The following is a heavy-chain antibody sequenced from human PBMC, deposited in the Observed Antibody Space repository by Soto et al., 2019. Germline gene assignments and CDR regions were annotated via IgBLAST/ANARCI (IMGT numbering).Heavy chain of an antibody. D-gene: IGHD2-2*01. CDR2: IYHSGST. V-gene: IGHV4-30-2*01. CDR1: GGSISSGGYS. J-gene: IGHJ5*02. CDR3: ARVPDR. Sequence: QLQLQESGSGLVKPSQTLSLTCAVSGGSISSGGYSWSWIRQPPGKGLEWIGYIYHSGSTYYNPSLNSLVIITLDSSMNQFSLELSSVTAAHTAVYYCARVPDRWGQGTLVTVSS.